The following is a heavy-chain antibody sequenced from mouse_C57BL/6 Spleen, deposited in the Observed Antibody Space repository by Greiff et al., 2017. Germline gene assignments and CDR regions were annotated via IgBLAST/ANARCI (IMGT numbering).Heavy chain of an antibody. J-gene: IGHJ2*01. CDR2: IYPGGGYT. V-gene: IGHV1-63*01. Sequence: QVQLQQSGAELVRPGTSVKMSCKASGYTFTNYWIGWAKPRPGHGLEWIGDIYPGGGYTNYNEKFKGKATLTADKSSSTAYMQFSSLTSEDAAIDYCARRTGRDDCDYWGQGTTLTVAS. CDR3: ARRTGRDDCDY. D-gene: IGHD3-3*01. CDR1: GYTFTNYW.